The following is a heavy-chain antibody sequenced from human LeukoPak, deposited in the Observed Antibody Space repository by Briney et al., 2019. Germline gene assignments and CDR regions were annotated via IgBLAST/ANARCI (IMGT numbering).Heavy chain of an antibody. J-gene: IGHJ3*02. CDR2: IYYSGTT. D-gene: IGHD1-14*01. V-gene: IGHV4-39*01. CDR3: ARHEWGITNAFDI. CDR1: GGSFSSSDYY. Sequence: SETLSLTCTVSGGSFSSSDYYWGWIRQPPGKGLEWIGSIYYSGTTYYNPSLKSRVTISVDTSKKQFSLKLRSVTAADTAVYYCARHEWGITNAFDIWGQGTMVTVSP.